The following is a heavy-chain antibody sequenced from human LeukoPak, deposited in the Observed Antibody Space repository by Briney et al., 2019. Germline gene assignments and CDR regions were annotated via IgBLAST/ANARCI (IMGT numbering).Heavy chain of an antibody. CDR3: ARDLLPDY. V-gene: IGHV3-53*01. J-gene: IGHJ4*02. CDR2: IYSGGST. Sequence: GGSLRLSCAASGFTFSSNYMSGVRQPPGKGLEWVSVIYSGGSTYYADSVKGRFTISRDNSKNTLYLQMNSLRAEETAVYYCARDLLPDYWGQGTLVTVSS. D-gene: IGHD1-26*01. CDR1: GFTFSSNY.